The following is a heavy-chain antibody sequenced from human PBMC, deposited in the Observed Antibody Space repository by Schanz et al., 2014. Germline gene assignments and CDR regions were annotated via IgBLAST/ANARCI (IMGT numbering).Heavy chain of an antibody. CDR2: IGNGGVTI. CDR3: AKGRFGELSAFDI. V-gene: IGHV3-48*01. J-gene: IGHJ3*02. Sequence: EVQLVESGGGLVQPGGSLRLSCTASGFTFSDYWMSWVRQPPGRGLEWVSYIGNGGVTIYYADSVKGRFTISRDNSKNTLYLQMNSLRAEDTAVYYCAKGRFGELSAFDIWGQGTMVTVSS. CDR1: GFTFSDYW. D-gene: IGHD3-10*01.